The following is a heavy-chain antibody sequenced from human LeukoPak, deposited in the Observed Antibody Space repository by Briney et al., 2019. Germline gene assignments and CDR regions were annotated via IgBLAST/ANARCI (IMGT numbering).Heavy chain of an antibody. CDR3: ASVYKHGMDV. J-gene: IGHJ6*02. V-gene: IGHV1-46*01. Sequence: ASVKVSCTASGYTVTIYYMHWVRQAPGQGLEWMAILNPSGGSSNYAQKFQGRATLTRATSTGTVYMELSSLRSEDTAVYYCASVYKHGMDVWGQGTTVIVSS. CDR1: GYTVTIYY. D-gene: IGHD5-24*01. CDR2: LNPSGGSS.